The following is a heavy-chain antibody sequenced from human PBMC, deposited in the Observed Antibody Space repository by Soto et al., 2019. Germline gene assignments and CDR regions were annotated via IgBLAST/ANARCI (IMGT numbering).Heavy chain of an antibody. V-gene: IGHV1-3*01. CDR1: GYTFPNYS. J-gene: IGHJ4*02. CDR2: INAGNGNT. D-gene: IGHD6-19*01. CDR3: ASIAVAGSYFDY. Sequence: ASMKVSFKASGYTFPNYSIPLVRQAPGQRLEWMGWINAGNGNTKYSQKFQGRVTITRDTSASTAYMELSSLRSEDTAVYYCASIAVAGSYFDYWGQGTLVTVSS.